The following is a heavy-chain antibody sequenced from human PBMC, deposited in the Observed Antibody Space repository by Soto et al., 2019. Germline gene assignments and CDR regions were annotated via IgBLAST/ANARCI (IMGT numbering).Heavy chain of an antibody. CDR3: ARDCSGGSCYPGMDV. CDR2: IKPDGSEQ. V-gene: IGHV3-7*01. J-gene: IGHJ6*02. D-gene: IGHD2-15*01. Sequence: GGSLRLSCAASEFTFDKYYMTWVRQAPGKGPEWVANIKPDGSEQYYVDSVRGRFTISRDNAKNSVYLQINSLRAEDTAVYFCARDCSGGSCYPGMDVWGQGTTVTVSS. CDR1: EFTFDKYY.